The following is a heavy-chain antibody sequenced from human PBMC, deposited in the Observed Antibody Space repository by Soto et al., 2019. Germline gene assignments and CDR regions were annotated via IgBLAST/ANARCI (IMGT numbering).Heavy chain of an antibody. CDR1: GGTFSSYA. Sequence: QVQLVQSGAEVKKPGSSVKVSCKASGGTFSSYAISWVRQAPGQGLEWMGGIIPIFGTANYAQKFQGRVKITADDSTSTAYMELSSLRTEDTAVYYCARATAYYYDSSGYYLDYFQHWGQGTLVTVSS. D-gene: IGHD3-22*01. J-gene: IGHJ1*01. V-gene: IGHV1-69*01. CDR2: IIPIFGTA. CDR3: ARATAYYYDSSGYYLDYFQH.